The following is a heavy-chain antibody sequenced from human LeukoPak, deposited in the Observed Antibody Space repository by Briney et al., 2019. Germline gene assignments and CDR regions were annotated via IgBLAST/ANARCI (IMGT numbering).Heavy chain of an antibody. V-gene: IGHV3-11*01. CDR1: GFTFSDYY. Sequence: GGSLRLSCAASGFTFSDYYMSWIRQAPGKGLQWVSYISTSGSTIHYADSVKGRFTISRDNSKNTLYLQMNSLRAEDTAVYYFAKTHRTYYYDSSGYNDAFDIWGQGTMVTVSS. D-gene: IGHD3-22*01. CDR3: AKTHRTYYYDSSGYNDAFDI. J-gene: IGHJ3*02. CDR2: ISTSGSTI.